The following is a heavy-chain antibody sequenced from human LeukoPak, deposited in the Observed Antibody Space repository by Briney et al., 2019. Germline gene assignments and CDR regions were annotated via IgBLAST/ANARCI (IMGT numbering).Heavy chain of an antibody. Sequence: PSETLSLTCTVSDDSFSTHYWTWIRQPPGKGLEWIGYISYSGSTNYNPSLKSRVTISVDTSKNQFSLKLSSVTAADTAVYYCARGRMGTFDYWGQGTLVTVSS. CDR2: ISYSGST. J-gene: IGHJ4*02. V-gene: IGHV4-59*11. CDR1: DDSFSTHY. D-gene: IGHD5-24*01. CDR3: ARGRMGTFDY.